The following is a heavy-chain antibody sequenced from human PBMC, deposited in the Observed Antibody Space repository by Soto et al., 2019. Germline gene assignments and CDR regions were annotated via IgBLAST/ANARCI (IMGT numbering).Heavy chain of an antibody. Sequence: GGPVKVSCKASGYTFTNYGISWVRQAPGQGLEWMGWISAYSGNTNYVQKLEGRVTMTTDTSTSTAYMELRSLRSDDTAVYYCARDPRTYYYDSSGSPIDYWGPGTLVTVSS. CDR3: ARDPRTYYYDSSGSPIDY. D-gene: IGHD3-22*01. J-gene: IGHJ4*02. V-gene: IGHV1-18*04. CDR2: ISAYSGNT. CDR1: GYTFTNYG.